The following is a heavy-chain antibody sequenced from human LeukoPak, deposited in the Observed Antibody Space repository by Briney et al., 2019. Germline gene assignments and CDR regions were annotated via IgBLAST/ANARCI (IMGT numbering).Heavy chain of an antibody. Sequence: GGSLRLSCVGSGFTSIAYALTWARQAPGKGLEWVSGISGGGVTTYYADSVKGRFTISRDNSKNTLYLQMNSLRADDTALYYCARNQQLGGHSYYYYGMDVWGQGTTVTVSS. D-gene: IGHD3-16*01. V-gene: IGHV3-23*01. CDR3: ARNQQLGGHSYYYYGMDV. CDR1: GFTSIAYA. J-gene: IGHJ6*02. CDR2: ISGGGVTT.